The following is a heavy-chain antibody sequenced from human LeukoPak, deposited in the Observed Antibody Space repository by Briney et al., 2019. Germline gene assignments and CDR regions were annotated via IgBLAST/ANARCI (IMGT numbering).Heavy chain of an antibody. D-gene: IGHD3-22*01. CDR2: INHSGST. J-gene: IGHJ4*02. Sequence: SETLSLTCAVYGGSFSGYYWSWIRQPPGKGLEWIGEINHSGSTNYNPSLKSRVTISVDTSKNQFSLKLSSVTAADTAVYYCARDRYYYDSSGYYPLDYWGQGTLVTVSS. CDR1: GGSFSGYY. V-gene: IGHV4-34*01. CDR3: ARDRYYYDSSGYYPLDY.